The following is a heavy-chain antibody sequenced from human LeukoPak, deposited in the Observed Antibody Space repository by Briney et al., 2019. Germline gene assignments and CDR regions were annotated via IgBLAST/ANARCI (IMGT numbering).Heavy chain of an antibody. V-gene: IGHV1-2*04. J-gene: IGHJ4*02. CDR3: ARESHIVATTYFDY. Sequence: GASVKVSCKTSGYTFTGYYMHWVRQAPGQGLEWMGWINPNSGGTNYAQKFQGWVTMTRDTSISTAYMELSRLRSDDTAVYYCARESHIVATTYFDYWGQGTLVTVSS. D-gene: IGHD5-12*01. CDR2: INPNSGGT. CDR1: GYTFTGYY.